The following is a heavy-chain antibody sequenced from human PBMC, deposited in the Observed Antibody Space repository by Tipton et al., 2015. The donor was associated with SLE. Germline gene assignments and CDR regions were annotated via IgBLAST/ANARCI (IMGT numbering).Heavy chain of an antibody. CDR1: GGSITNHY. CDR3: AKGVREYLRPPGH. J-gene: IGHJ1*01. CDR2: IHYSGTT. D-gene: IGHD2/OR15-2a*01. V-gene: IGHV4-59*11. Sequence: TLSLTCTVSGGSITNHYWNWVRQPPGKGLEWIGYIHYSGTTHDNPSLKSRVTISVDTSKNQLSLNLTSVTAADTAVYYCAKGVREYLRPPGHWGQGTLVTVSS.